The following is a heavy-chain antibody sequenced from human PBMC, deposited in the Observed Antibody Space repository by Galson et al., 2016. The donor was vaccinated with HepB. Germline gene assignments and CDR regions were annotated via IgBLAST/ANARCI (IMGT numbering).Heavy chain of an antibody. J-gene: IGHJ4*02. CDR2: ISANSFET. CDR1: GFTFSSHA. D-gene: IGHD3-10*01. V-gene: IGHV3-23*01. CDR3: AKPTVHWPSYYFDY. Sequence: SLRLSCAASGFTFSSHAMSWVRQAPGKGLEWVSAISANSFETFHADSVRGRFTISRDNSNNTLYLQMNSLRAEDTAVYYCAKPTVHWPSYYFDYWGQGALVTVSA.